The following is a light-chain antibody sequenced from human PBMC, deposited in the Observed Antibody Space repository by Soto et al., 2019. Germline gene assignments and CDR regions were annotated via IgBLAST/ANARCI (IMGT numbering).Light chain of an antibody. CDR3: QQHGNSPWT. CDR2: DAS. V-gene: IGKV3-11*01. CDR1: QSVSSY. J-gene: IGKJ1*01. Sequence: EIVLTQSPATLSLSPGERATLSCRASQSVSSYLSWYQQKPGQAPRLLIYDASNITTGIPARFSGSGSGTEFTLTISSLVPEDFEVYYCQQHGNSPWTFGQGTKVEIK.